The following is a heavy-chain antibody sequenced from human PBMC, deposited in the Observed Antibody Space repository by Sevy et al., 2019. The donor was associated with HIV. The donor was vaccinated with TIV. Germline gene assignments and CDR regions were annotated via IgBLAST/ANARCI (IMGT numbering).Heavy chain of an antibody. Sequence: GGSLRLSCAASGFTFSKYSMSWVRQPPGKGLEWVSTLSFGCGEINYADSVKGRFTSSRDNSKSSVYRQMNNLSPEDTAVYYCAREGCTKPHDYWGQGTLVTVSS. V-gene: IGHV3-23*01. CDR3: AREGCTKPHDY. D-gene: IGHD2-8*01. J-gene: IGHJ4*02. CDR1: GFTFSKYS. CDR2: LSFGCGEI.